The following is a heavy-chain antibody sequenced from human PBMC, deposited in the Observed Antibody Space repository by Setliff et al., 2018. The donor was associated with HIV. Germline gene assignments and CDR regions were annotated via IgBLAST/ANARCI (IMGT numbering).Heavy chain of an antibody. Sequence: SETLSLTCTVSGGSISSSSYYWGWIRQPPGKGLEWIGSIYYSGSTYYTPSLKSRVTISVDTSRNQFSLKLSSVTAADTAVYYCARSPAAEGYWGQGTLVTVSS. CDR1: GGSISSSSYY. V-gene: IGHV4-39*01. CDR3: ARSPAAEGY. J-gene: IGHJ4*02. CDR2: IYYSGST. D-gene: IGHD6-13*01.